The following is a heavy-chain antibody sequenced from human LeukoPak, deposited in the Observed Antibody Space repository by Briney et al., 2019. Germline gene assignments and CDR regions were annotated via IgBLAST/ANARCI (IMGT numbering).Heavy chain of an antibody. CDR3: AKGSNRGVATIDY. V-gene: IGHV3-30*04. D-gene: IGHD5-12*01. CDR2: ISYDGSNK. Sequence: GGSLRLSCSASGFTFSSYAMHWVRQAPGKGLDWVAVISYDGSNKYYADSVKGRFTISRDNSKNTLFLQMDSLRAEDTAVYYCAKGSNRGVATIDYWGQGTPVTVSS. CDR1: GFTFSSYA. J-gene: IGHJ4*02.